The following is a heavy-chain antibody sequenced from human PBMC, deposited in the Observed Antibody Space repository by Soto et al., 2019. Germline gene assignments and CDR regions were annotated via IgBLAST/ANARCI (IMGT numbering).Heavy chain of an antibody. J-gene: IGHJ6*02. CDR2: INHSGST. Sequence: PSETLSLTCAVYGGSFSGYYWSLIRQPPGKGLEWIGEINHSGSTNYNPSLKSRVTISVDTSKNQFSLKLSSVTAADTAVYYCARVHRITIFGVVMAPYGMDVWGQGTTVTVSS. D-gene: IGHD3-3*01. CDR3: ARVHRITIFGVVMAPYGMDV. V-gene: IGHV4-34*01. CDR1: GGSFSGYY.